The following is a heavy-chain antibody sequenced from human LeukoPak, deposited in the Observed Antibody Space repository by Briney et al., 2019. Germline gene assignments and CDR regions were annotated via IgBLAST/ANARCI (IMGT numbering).Heavy chain of an antibody. V-gene: IGHV7-4-1*02. D-gene: IGHD3-10*01. Sequence: ASVKVSCKASGYTFTSYPMNWVRQAPGQGLEWMGWINTNTGNPTYAQGFTGRFVFSLDTSVSTAYLQISSLKAEDTAVYYCARNGRTDPRYVLLWFEADYWGQGTLVTVSS. CDR2: INTNTGNP. J-gene: IGHJ4*02. CDR1: GYTFTSYP. CDR3: ARNGRTDPRYVLLWFEADY.